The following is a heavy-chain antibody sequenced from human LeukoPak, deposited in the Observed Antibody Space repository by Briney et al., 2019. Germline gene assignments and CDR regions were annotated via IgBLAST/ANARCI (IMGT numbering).Heavy chain of an antibody. D-gene: IGHD6-19*01. Sequence: ASVKVSCKASGYTFTSYDINWGRQAPGQRLEWIGWINTDTGNTSYAQGFTGRFVFSLDTSVSTAYLQISSLKAEDTAVYYCARDRISGWYNAFDIWGQGTMVTVSS. CDR1: GYTFTSYD. V-gene: IGHV7-4-1*02. J-gene: IGHJ3*02. CDR3: ARDRISGWYNAFDI. CDR2: INTDTGNT.